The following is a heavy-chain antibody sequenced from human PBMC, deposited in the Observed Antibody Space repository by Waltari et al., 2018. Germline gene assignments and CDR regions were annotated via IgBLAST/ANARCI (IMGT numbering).Heavy chain of an antibody. V-gene: IGHV3-7*01. CDR2: IKQDDSEK. CDR3: AGGGGFLMDV. D-gene: IGHD2-15*01. Sequence: EVQLVESGGGLVQPGGSLSLSCAVSGSTFSTDWMTWFRQAPGKGLEWVANIKQDDSEKYYVDSVKGRFTISRDNAKNALYLQMNSLRAEDTAIYYGAGGGGFLMDVWGKGTTVTVSS. J-gene: IGHJ6*03. CDR1: GSTFSTDW.